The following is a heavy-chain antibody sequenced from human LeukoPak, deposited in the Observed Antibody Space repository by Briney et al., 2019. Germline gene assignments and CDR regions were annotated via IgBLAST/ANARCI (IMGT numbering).Heavy chain of an antibody. Sequence: GGSLRLSCAASGFTFSSYAMHWVRQAPGEGLEYVSAISSNGGSTYYANSVKGRFTISRDNSKNTLYLQMGSLRAEDMAVYYCARGACGGDCYPGGFDYWGQGTLVTVSS. CDR1: GFTFSSYA. J-gene: IGHJ4*02. V-gene: IGHV3-64*01. D-gene: IGHD2-21*02. CDR2: ISSNGGST. CDR3: ARGACGGDCYPGGFDY.